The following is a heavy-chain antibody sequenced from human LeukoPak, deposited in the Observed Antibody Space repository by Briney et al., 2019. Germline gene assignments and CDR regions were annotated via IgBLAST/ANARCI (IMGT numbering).Heavy chain of an antibody. D-gene: IGHD4-17*01. CDR3: AARDGGDYPYFDY. Sequence: VGSLRLSCAASGFTVDRKHMTWVRQAPGKGLQWISFIYTGGNTYYSDSVKGRFTVSRDTSKNTLYLQMDSRRGEDTGVYRCAARDGGDYPYFDYWGPGTLVTVSS. V-gene: IGHV3-66*01. CDR1: GFTVDRKH. CDR2: IYTGGNT. J-gene: IGHJ4*02.